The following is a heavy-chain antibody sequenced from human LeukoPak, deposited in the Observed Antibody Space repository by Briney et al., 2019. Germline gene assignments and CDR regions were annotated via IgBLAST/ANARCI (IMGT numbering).Heavy chain of an antibody. J-gene: IGHJ4*02. Sequence: GGSLRLSCAASGFTFSSYAMHWVRQAPGKGLEWVAVISYDGSNKYYADSVKGRFTISRDNSKNTLYLQMNSLRAEDTAVYYCASLASAEVVTPPDYWGQGTLVTVSS. V-gene: IGHV3-30*04. CDR1: GFTFSSYA. CDR2: ISYDGSNK. CDR3: ASLASAEVVTPPDY. D-gene: IGHD4-23*01.